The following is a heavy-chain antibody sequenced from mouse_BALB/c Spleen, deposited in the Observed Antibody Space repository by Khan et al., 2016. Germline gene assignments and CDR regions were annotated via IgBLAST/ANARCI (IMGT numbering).Heavy chain of an antibody. CDR3: TRFWDFYFDY. Sequence: QVQLQQPGAELVRPGASVKLSCKASGYTFTSYWINWVKQRPGQGLEWIGNIYPSDSYTNYNQKFKDKATLTVDKSSSTAYMQLSSPTSEDSAVYYCTRFWDFYFDYWGQGTTLTVSS. J-gene: IGHJ2*01. V-gene: IGHV1-69*02. CDR1: GYTFTSYW. CDR2: IYPSDSYT. D-gene: IGHD4-1*01.